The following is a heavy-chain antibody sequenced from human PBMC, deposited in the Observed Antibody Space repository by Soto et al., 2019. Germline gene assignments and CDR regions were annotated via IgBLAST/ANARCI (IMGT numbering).Heavy chain of an antibody. CDR3: ARDKFNDGSSNAFDI. Sequence: GGSLRLSCAASGFTFSDYYMSWIRQAPGKGLEWVSYISSSGSTIYYADSVKGRFTISRDNAKNSLYLQMNSLRAEDTAVYYCARDKFNDGSSNAFDIWGQGTMVTVSS. D-gene: IGHD6-6*01. CDR1: GFTFSDYY. CDR2: ISSSGSTI. J-gene: IGHJ3*02. V-gene: IGHV3-11*01.